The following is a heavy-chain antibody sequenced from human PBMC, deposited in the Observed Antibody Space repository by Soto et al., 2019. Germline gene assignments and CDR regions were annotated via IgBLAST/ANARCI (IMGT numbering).Heavy chain of an antibody. V-gene: IGHV1-69*13. Sequence: GASVKVSCKASGGTFSSYAISWVRQAPGQGLEWMGGVIPIFGTANYAQKFQGRVTITADESTSTAYMELSSLRSEDTAVYYCATTVGLYSYGLKSSTDYYYYGMDVCGQGTTVTVSS. J-gene: IGHJ6*02. CDR3: ATTVGLYSYGLKSSTDYYYYGMDV. CDR2: VIPIFGTA. CDR1: GGTFSSYA. D-gene: IGHD5-18*01.